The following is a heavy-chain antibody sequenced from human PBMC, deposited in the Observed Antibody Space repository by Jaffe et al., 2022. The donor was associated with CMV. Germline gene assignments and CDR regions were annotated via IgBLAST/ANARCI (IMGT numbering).Heavy chain of an antibody. Sequence: EVQLVESGGGLVQPGRSLRLSCAASGFTFDDYAMHWVRQAPGKGLEWVSGISWNSGSIGYADSVKGRFTISRDNAKNSLYLQMNSLRAEDTALYYCAKDMSAAGSPWTYYYGMDVWGQGTTVTVSS. CDR1: GFTFDDYA. CDR2: ISWNSGSI. J-gene: IGHJ6*02. CDR3: AKDMSAAGSPWTYYYGMDV. V-gene: IGHV3-9*01. D-gene: IGHD6-13*01.